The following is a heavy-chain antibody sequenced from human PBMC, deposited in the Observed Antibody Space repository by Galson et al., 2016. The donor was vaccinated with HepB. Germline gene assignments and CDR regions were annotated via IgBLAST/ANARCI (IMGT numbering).Heavy chain of an antibody. CDR1: GFTFSNYG. Sequence: SLRLSCAASGFTFSNYGMHWVRQAPGKGLEWVALIWYDGSKKYYAESVKGRLTISRDNSKNTLDLQMNSLRAEDKAVYYCARDGIPSPQDIGGRLPPPYYYGMDVWGQGTAVTVSS. J-gene: IGHJ6*02. CDR3: ARDGIPSPQDIGGRLPPPYYYGMDV. D-gene: IGHD6-6*01. V-gene: IGHV3-33*01. CDR2: IWYDGSKK.